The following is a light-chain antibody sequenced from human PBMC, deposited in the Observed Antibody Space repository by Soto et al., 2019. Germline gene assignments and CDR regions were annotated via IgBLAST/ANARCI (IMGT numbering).Light chain of an antibody. CDR3: QQYNNWPPAWT. V-gene: IGKV3-15*01. Sequence: EIVMTQSPATLSLSPGERATLSCRASQSVSSNLAWYQQKPGQAPRLLIYGASTRATGIPARFSGSGSGTEFTLTISSLQSEDFAVYYCQQYNNWPPAWTVGQGTKVEIK. CDR2: GAS. CDR1: QSVSSN. J-gene: IGKJ1*01.